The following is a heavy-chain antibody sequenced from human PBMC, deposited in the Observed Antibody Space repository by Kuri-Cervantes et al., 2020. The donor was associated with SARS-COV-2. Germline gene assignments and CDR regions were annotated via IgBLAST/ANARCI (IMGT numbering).Heavy chain of an antibody. CDR3: ARRLKDGPPDY. Sequence: SETLSLTCTVSGGSVSSGSYYWSWIRQPPGKGLEWIGSIYHSGSTYYNPSLKSRVTISVDTSKNQFSLKLSSVTAADTAVYYCARRLKDGPPDYWGQGTLVTVSS. V-gene: IGHV4-39*07. CDR1: GGSVSSGSYY. CDR2: IYHSGST. J-gene: IGHJ4*02.